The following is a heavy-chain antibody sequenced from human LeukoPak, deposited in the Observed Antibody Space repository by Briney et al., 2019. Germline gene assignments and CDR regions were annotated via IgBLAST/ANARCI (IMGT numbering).Heavy chain of an antibody. CDR2: ISSSSSYI. J-gene: IGHJ4*02. D-gene: IGHD1-26*01. V-gene: IGHV3-21*01. Sequence: GGSLRLSCAASGFTFSSYSMNWVRQAPGKGLEWVSSISSSSSYIYYADSVKGRFTTSRDNAKNSLYLQMNSLRAEDTAVYYCASGSYSGSSGVYWGQGTLVTVSS. CDR3: ASGSYSGSSGVY. CDR1: GFTFSSYS.